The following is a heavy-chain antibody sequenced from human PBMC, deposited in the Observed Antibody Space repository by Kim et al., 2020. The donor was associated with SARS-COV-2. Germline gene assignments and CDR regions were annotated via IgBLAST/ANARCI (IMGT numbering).Heavy chain of an antibody. J-gene: IGHJ4*02. CDR1: GGSFREYF. CDR2: INDSDNI. D-gene: IGHD3-3*01. CDR3: ARGPASRITDFGVLAEGPFGD. V-gene: IGHV4-34*01. Sequence: SETLSLTCAVYGGSFREYFWSWIRQPPGKGLEWVGEINDSDNINYNPSLRSRATISIDTSKKQFPLKLTSVTATDTAVYFCARGPASRITDFGVLAEGPFGDWGQGTPVTVSS.